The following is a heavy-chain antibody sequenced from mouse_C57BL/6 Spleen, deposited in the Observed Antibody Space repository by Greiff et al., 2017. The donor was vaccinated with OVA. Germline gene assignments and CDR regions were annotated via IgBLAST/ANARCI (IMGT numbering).Heavy chain of an antibody. CDR3: ARKDYSNYDAMDY. CDR1: GYTFTDYY. D-gene: IGHD2-5*01. CDR2: INPYNGGT. J-gene: IGHJ4*01. V-gene: IGHV1-19*01. Sequence: EVQLQESGPVLVKPGASVKMSCKASGYTFTDYYMNWVKQSPGKSLEWIGVINPYNGGTSYNQKFKGKATLTVDKSSSTAYMELNSLTSEDSAVYYCARKDYSNYDAMDYWGQGTSVTVSS.